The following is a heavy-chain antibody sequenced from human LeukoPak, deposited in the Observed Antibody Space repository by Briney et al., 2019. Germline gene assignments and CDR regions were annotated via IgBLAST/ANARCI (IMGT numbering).Heavy chain of an antibody. D-gene: IGHD1-26*01. V-gene: IGHV4-59*01. CDR2: IYYSGST. CDR3: ARVSGSYSGKAAYFDY. J-gene: IGHJ4*02. CDR1: GGSISSYY. Sequence: PSETLSLTCTVSGGSISSYYWSWIRQPPGKGLEWIGYIYYSGSTNYNPSLKSRVTISVDTSKNQFSLKLSSVTAADTAVYYCARVSGSYSGKAAYFDYWGQGTLVTVSS.